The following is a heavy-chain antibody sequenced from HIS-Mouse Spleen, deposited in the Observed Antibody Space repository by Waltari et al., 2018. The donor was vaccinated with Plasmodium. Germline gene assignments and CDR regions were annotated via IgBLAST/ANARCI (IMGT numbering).Heavy chain of an antibody. CDR1: GGSISSGGYY. CDR3: ARSIAATVTFYFDY. D-gene: IGHD6-13*01. J-gene: IGHJ4*02. Sequence: QVQLQESGPGLVKPSQTLSLTCTVSGGSISSGGYYWSWIRQHPGKGLEWIGYIYYSGSPYYNPSLKSRVTISVDTSKNQFALKLSSVTAADTAVYYCARSIAATVTFYFDYWGQGTLVTVSS. CDR2: IYYSGSP. V-gene: IGHV4-31*03.